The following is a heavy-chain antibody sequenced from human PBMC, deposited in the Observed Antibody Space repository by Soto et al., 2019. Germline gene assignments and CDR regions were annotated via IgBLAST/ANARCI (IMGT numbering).Heavy chain of an antibody. J-gene: IGHJ4*02. D-gene: IGHD2-15*01. CDR3: ARHTPAISISDH. V-gene: IGHV4-39*01. CDR2: FHFSERT. Sequence: TSETLSLTCTVSNGSISSGPYSWGWIRQPPGEGLEWIGTFHFSERTYYNPSLESRVTISVDTSKNQFSLKLSSVTAADTAVYYCARHTPAISISDHWGQGTLVTVS. CDR1: NGSISSGPYS.